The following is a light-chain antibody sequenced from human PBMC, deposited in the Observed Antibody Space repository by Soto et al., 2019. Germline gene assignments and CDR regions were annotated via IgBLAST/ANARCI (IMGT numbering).Light chain of an antibody. CDR2: EVS. J-gene: IGLJ3*02. CDR3: CSYAGSSTFWV. CDR1: SSDVGSYNL. Sequence: QSALTQAASVSGSPGQSITISCTGTSSDVGSYNLVSWYQQHPGKAPKLMIYEVSKRPSGVSNRFSGSKSGNTASLTISGRQPEDEADYYCCSYAGSSTFWVFGGGTKLTVL. V-gene: IGLV2-23*02.